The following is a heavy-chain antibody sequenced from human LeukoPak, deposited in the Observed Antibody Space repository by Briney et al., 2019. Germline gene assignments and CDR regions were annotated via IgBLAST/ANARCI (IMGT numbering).Heavy chain of an antibody. V-gene: IGHV1-2*02. CDR2: INPNSGGT. CDR3: PRLPGGSSCSLGY. J-gene: IGHJ4*02. Sequence: ASVKVSCNPSAYTLTDYYMHWLPQATGQGLEWMGWINPNSGGTKYALRFQGRVTMTRDTSISTAYMELCRLRSDDTAVYYCPRLPGGSSCSLGYWGQGTLLTVSS. CDR1: AYTLTDYY. D-gene: IGHD6-13*01.